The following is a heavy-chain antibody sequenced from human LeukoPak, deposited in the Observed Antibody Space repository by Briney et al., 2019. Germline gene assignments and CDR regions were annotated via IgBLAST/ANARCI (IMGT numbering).Heavy chain of an antibody. Sequence: GGSLRLSCAASGFTVSSNYMSWVRQAPGKGLEWVSVIYSGGSTYYADSVKGRFTISRDNFKNTLYLQMNSLRAEDTAVYYCASKMPYYYDSPPDYWGQGTLVTVSS. D-gene: IGHD3-22*01. V-gene: IGHV3-53*01. CDR3: ASKMPYYYDSPPDY. CDR2: IYSGGST. J-gene: IGHJ4*02. CDR1: GFTVSSNY.